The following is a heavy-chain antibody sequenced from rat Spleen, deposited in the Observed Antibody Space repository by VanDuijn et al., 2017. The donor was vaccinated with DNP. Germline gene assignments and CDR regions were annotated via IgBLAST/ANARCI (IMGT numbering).Heavy chain of an antibody. Sequence: EVQLVESGGGLVQPGRSMKLSCAASGFTFSNFGMTWVRQAPAKGLEWVATISGSVGSTYYRDSVKGRFTISRDNEQNTLDLQMNSLRSDDTATYYCIRRTVVTGAMDAWGQGTAVAVSS. CDR2: ISGSVGST. V-gene: IGHV5-46*01. D-gene: IGHD1-1*01. CDR1: GFTFSNFG. CDR3: IRRTVVTGAMDA. J-gene: IGHJ4*01.